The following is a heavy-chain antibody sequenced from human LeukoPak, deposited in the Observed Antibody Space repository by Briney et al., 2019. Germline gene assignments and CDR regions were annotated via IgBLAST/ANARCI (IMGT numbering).Heavy chain of an antibody. V-gene: IGHV3-43*02. CDR2: ISGDGGST. Sequence: GGSLRLSCAAPGLNFDDYAIHWVRQAPGKGLEWVSLISGDGGSTFYADSVRGRCTISRDDSKNSLYLQMSSLRSEDTAFYFCARESDSSGWYDYWGQGTLVTVSS. CDR1: GLNFDDYA. D-gene: IGHD6-19*01. CDR3: ARESDSSGWYDY. J-gene: IGHJ4*02.